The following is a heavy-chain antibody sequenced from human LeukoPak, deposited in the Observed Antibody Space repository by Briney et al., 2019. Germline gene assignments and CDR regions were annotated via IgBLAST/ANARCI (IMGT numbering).Heavy chain of an antibody. CDR1: GXTFXXXA. V-gene: IGHV1-69*01. Sequence: GXTFXXXAISWXXXXPGXXXXXXGGIIPIFGTANYAQKFQGRVTITADESTSTAYMELSSLRSEDTAVYYCARENDYGGNPNFDYWGQGTLVTVSS. CDR2: IIPIFGTA. J-gene: IGHJ4*02. D-gene: IGHD4-23*01. CDR3: ARENDYGGNPNFDY.